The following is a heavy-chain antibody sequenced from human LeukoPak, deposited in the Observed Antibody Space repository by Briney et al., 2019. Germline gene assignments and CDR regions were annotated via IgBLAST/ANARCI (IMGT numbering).Heavy chain of an antibody. J-gene: IGHJ4*02. V-gene: IGHV3-53*01. Sequence: GGSLRLSCAASGFTISRHYMCWGRQAPRKGREWVALSYSGGSTYYADSVDGRFTIARNNSQSKLFLQMNSLRADDTAVYYCARGPDVDGYIHAPFDYWGQGALVTVSS. CDR1: GFTISRHY. CDR3: ARGPDVDGYIHAPFDY. CDR2: SYSGGST. D-gene: IGHD5-24*01.